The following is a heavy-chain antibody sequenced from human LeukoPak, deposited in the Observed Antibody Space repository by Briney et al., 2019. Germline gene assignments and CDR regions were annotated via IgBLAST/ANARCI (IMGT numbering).Heavy chain of an antibody. V-gene: IGHV3-15*05. Sequence: GGSLRLSCAASGFTFSKAWMIWVRQAPGKGLEWVARIKTKLEGGTTDYAAPVKGRFTISRDDSKNTLYLQMNSLKTEDTAVYYCTSSGSRWDYFDYWGQGTLATVSS. CDR2: IKTKLEGGTT. CDR1: GFTFSKAW. J-gene: IGHJ4*02. D-gene: IGHD4-23*01. CDR3: TSSGSRWDYFDY.